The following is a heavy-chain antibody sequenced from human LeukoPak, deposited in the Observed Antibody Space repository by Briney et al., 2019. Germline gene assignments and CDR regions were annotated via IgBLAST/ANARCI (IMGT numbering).Heavy chain of an antibody. V-gene: IGHV3-7*01. J-gene: IGHJ6*02. CDR1: GFTFSSYW. Sequence: GSLRLSCAASGFTFSSYWMSWVRQAPGKGLEWVANIKQGGSEKYYVDSVKGRFTISRDNAKNSLYLQMNSLRAEDTAVYYCARDDGGNWNDLYYYGMDVWGQGTTVTVSS. CDR2: IKQGGSEK. CDR3: ARDDGGNWNDLYYYGMDV. D-gene: IGHD1-1*01.